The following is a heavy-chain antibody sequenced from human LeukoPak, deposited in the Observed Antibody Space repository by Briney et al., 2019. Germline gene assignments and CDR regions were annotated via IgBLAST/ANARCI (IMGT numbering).Heavy chain of an antibody. Sequence: GGSLRLSCVASGFTFSSNAMSWVRQAPGKGPDWVSSITFSGSSTNYADSVKGRFTISRDNSKNPLYLQMSSLRAQDTAVSYWAKFKGWWPPTSADYWGQGTLGTVSP. V-gene: IGHV3-23*01. CDR3: AKFKGWWPPTSADY. CDR1: GFTFSSNA. CDR2: ITFSGSST. D-gene: IGHD2-15*01. J-gene: IGHJ4*02.